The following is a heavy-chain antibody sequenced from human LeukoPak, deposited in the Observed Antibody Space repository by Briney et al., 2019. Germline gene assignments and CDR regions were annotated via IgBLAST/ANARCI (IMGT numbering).Heavy chain of an antibody. D-gene: IGHD1-26*01. J-gene: IGHJ3*02. CDR3: AKDKSGGWELIRDHDAFDI. Sequence: GGALRISCAASGFTFTNYAMSWVRQAPGKGLEWVSSISGSGASTYYADSVKGRFTISRDNFKNTLYLQMNSLRAEDTALYYCAKDKSGGWELIRDHDAFDIWGQGTMVTVSS. V-gene: IGHV3-23*01. CDR1: GFTFTNYA. CDR2: ISGSGAST.